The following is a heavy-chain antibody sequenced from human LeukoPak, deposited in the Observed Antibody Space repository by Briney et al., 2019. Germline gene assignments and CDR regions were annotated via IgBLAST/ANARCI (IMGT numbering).Heavy chain of an antibody. CDR3: ARFPRIAAAGRGDRWFDP. CDR1: GGSFSGYY. V-gene: IGHV4-34*01. CDR2: INHSGST. D-gene: IGHD6-13*01. J-gene: IGHJ5*02. Sequence: SETLSLTCAVYGGSFSGYYWSWIRQPPGKGLEWIGEINHSGSTNYNPSLKSRVTISVDTSKNQFSLKLSSVTAADTAVYYCARFPRIAAAGRGDRWFDPWGQGTLVTVSS.